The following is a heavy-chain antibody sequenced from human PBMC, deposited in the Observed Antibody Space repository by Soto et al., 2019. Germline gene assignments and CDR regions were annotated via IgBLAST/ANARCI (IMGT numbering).Heavy chain of an antibody. CDR2: ISSSGTTM. V-gene: IGHV3-11*01. D-gene: IGHD4-17*01. J-gene: IGHJ4*02. CDR3: ATRSTRATFFDY. Sequence: QVQLVESGGGLVKPGGSLRLSCAASGFTFSDYYMSWIRQAPGKGLEWVSYISSSGTTMYYADSVKGRFTISRDNAKNSLSLQMNSLRAEDTAVYYCATRSTRATFFDYCGQGTLVPVSS. CDR1: GFTFSDYY.